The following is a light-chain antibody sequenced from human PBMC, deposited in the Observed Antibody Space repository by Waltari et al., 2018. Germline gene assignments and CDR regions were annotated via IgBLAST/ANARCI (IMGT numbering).Light chain of an antibody. V-gene: IGKV1-9*01. CDR1: QAINNY. CDR2: AVS. J-gene: IGKJ4*01. CDR3: RHLNT. Sequence: DIQLTQSPSFLSPSVGDSVTITCRASQAINNYLARYQQKPGKAPALLIYAVSTVPSGVTSRFSGSGSGTEFSLTIRSLQAEDFETYFCRHLNTFGGGTKVEIK.